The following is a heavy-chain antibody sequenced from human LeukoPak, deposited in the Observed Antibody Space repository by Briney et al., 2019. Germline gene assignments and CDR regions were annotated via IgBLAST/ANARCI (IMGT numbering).Heavy chain of an antibody. J-gene: IGHJ3*02. D-gene: IGHD2-21*01. CDR3: AGDCGGDCYSPEPDAFDI. CDR1: GGTFSSYV. CDR2: IIPIFGTA. V-gene: IGHV1-69*01. Sequence: SSVKVSCKASGGTFSSYVISWVRQAPGQGLEWMGGIIPIFGTANYAQKFQGRVTITADESTSTAYMELSSLRSEDTAVYYCAGDCGGDCYSPEPDAFDIWGQGTMVTVSS.